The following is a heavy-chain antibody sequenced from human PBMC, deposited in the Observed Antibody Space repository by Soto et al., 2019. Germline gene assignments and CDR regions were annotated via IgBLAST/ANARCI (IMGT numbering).Heavy chain of an antibody. Sequence: ASVKVSCKASGHSFTSHYFHWVRQAPGQGLEWIGILSPSSQSSRYSHTFQGRVTMTSDTSTSTVSLDLRSLTYEDTAVYYCVRALGGTSESWGQGTLVTVS. V-gene: IGHV1-46*01. CDR1: GHSFTSHY. J-gene: IGHJ5*02. CDR2: LSPSSQSS. CDR3: VRALGGTSES. D-gene: IGHD3-10*01.